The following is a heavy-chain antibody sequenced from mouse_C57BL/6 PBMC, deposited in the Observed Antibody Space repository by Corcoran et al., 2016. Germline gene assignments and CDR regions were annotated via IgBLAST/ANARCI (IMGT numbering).Heavy chain of an antibody. D-gene: IGHD1-1*01. J-gene: IGHJ4*01. V-gene: IGHV9-3*01. Sequence: QIQLVQSGPELKKPGETVKISCKTSGYTLTTYGMSWVKQAPGKGLKWMGWINTYSGVPTYADDFKGRFAFSLETSASTAYLQINNLKNEDTATYFCARLDNYGGAMDYWGQGTSVTVSS. CDR2: INTYSGVP. CDR3: ARLDNYGGAMDY. CDR1: GYTLTTYG.